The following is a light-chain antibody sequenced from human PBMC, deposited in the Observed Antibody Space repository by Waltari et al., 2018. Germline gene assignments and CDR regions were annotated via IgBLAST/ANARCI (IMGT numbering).Light chain of an antibody. V-gene: IGLV2-14*01. CDR1: SSHVGFYDF. CDR3: SSYTRRSYWV. J-gene: IGLJ3*02. CDR2: KRN. Sequence: QSALTQPASVSGSPGQSITISCTGTSSHVGFYDFLPWFQPHPGKAPKVMSYKRNNRPSGVSNRFSGSKSANTASLTISGLQAEDEADYYCSSYTRRSYWVFGGGTQLTVL.